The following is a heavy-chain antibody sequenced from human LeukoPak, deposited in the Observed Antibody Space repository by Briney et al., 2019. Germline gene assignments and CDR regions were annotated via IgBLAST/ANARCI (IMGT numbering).Heavy chain of an antibody. D-gene: IGHD3-22*01. CDR3: ARVHYYDSSGYYYFDY. CDR2: INPNSGGT. J-gene: IGHJ4*02. CDR1: GYTFTGYY. V-gene: IGHV1-2*02. Sequence: ASVKVSCKASGYTFTGYYMHWVRQAPGQGLEWMGWINPNSGGTNYAQKFQGRVTMTRGTSISTAYMELSRLRSDDTAVYYCARVHYYDSSGYYYFDYWGQGTLVTVSS.